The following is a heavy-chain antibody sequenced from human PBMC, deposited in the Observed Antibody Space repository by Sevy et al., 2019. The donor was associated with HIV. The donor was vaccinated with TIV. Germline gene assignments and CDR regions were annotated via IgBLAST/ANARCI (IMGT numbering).Heavy chain of an antibody. D-gene: IGHD6-19*01. Sequence: GGSLRLSCAASGFTFSSHWMHWVRQAPGKGLVWVSRLNGDGSSVSYADFVKGRFTISRDNGKNTVYLQISSLTADDTAGYYCTRGRSGTYGWFDPWGQGTLVTVSS. V-gene: IGHV3-74*01. CDR1: GFTFSSHW. CDR2: LNGDGSSV. J-gene: IGHJ5*02. CDR3: TRGRSGTYGWFDP.